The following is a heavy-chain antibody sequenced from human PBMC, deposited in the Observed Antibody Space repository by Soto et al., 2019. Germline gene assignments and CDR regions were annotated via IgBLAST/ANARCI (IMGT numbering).Heavy chain of an antibody. Sequence: QVQLVESWGVVVQPGRSLRLSCAASGVTFSSYGMHWVRQAPGQGLEWVAVISYDGSNKYYADSVKGRFTISRDNSKNTLYLQLSSLRAEDPAVYYCAKDRDSLFEYWGQGTLVTGSS. CDR2: ISYDGSNK. D-gene: IGHD3-22*01. CDR1: GVTFSSYG. J-gene: IGHJ4*02. CDR3: AKDRDSLFEY. V-gene: IGHV3-30*18.